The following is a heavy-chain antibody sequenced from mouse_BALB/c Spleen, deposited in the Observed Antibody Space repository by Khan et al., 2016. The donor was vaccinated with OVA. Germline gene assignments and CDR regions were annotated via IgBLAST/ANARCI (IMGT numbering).Heavy chain of an antibody. Sequence: VQLQQSGAELAKPGASVKMSCTASGYTFTSYWMHWIKQRPGQGLEWIGYINPTSGDTDYNQKFKDKATLTADKSSSTAYMQLSSLTSDDSAVYYCARDRIDYWGQGTALTGSS. CDR2: INPTSGDT. V-gene: IGHV1-7*01. CDR3: ARDRIDY. J-gene: IGHJ2*01. CDR1: GYTFTSYW.